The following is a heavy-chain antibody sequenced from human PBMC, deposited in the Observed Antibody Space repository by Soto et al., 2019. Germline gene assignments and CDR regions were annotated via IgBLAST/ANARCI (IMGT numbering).Heavy chain of an antibody. CDR3: ARETGLRSSGWSYYFDF. D-gene: IGHD6-19*01. J-gene: IGHJ4*02. CDR2: ISGSGGTI. Sequence: EVQLVESGGGLVQPGGSLRLSCAASGFTLSSYSMHWVRQAPGKGLEWVCYISGSGGTIYYADSVKGRFTISRDNAKNSLSVQMNSLRDEDTAVYFCARETGLRSSGWSYYFDFWGQGTLVTVSS. V-gene: IGHV3-48*02. CDR1: GFTLSSYS.